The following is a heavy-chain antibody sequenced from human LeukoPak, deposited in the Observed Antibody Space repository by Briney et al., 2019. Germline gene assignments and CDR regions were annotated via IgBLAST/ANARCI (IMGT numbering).Heavy chain of an antibody. CDR3: VRSAYLDSSGYYFDF. D-gene: IGHD3-22*01. CDR2: LTNTGGTK. CDR1: GFTFDAYA. V-gene: IGHV3-23*05. J-gene: IGHJ4*02. Sequence: GGSLRLSCTASGFTFDAYAMNWARQAPGTGLEWVSALTNTGGTKYYADSVKGRLTISRDNSKITVSLQMNSLRADDTAVYYCVRSAYLDSSGYYFDFWGQGTLVTVSS.